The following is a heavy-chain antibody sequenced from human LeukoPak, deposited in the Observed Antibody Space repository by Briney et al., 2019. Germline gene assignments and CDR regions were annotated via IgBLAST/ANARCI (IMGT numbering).Heavy chain of an antibody. J-gene: IGHJ4*02. V-gene: IGHV3-23*01. Sequence: GGSLRLSCAASGFTFSSYAMSWVRQAPGKGLEWVSAISGSGGSTYYADSVKGRSTISRDNSKNTLYLQMNSLRAEDTAVYYCAKAYVLRYFDWFSGFDYWGQGTLVTVSS. CDR3: AKAYVLRYFDWFSGFDY. CDR2: ISGSGGST. D-gene: IGHD3-9*01. CDR1: GFTFSSYA.